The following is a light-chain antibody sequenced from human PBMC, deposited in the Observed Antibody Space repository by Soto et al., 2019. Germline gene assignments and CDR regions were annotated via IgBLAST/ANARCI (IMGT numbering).Light chain of an antibody. CDR1: QDISNY. J-gene: IGKJ5*01. V-gene: IGKV1-33*01. CDR2: DAS. Sequence: DIQMTQSPSSLSASVGDRVTITCQASQDISNYLNWYQQKPGKAPKLLIYDASNLETGVPSRFSGSGSGTDFTFTISSLQPEDIGTYYCQQYENLPTFGQGTRLEIK. CDR3: QQYENLPT.